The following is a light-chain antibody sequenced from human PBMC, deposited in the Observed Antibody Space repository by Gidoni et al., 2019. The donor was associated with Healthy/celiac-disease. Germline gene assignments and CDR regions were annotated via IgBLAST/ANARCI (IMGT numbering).Light chain of an antibody. J-gene: IGKJ2*01. Sequence: DIVLTQSPATLSLSPGERATLSCRASQSVSSYLAWYQQKPGQAPRLLIYDASNRATGIPARFSGSGSGTDFTLTSSSLEPEDFAVYYCQQRSNWPPYTFGQGTKLEIK. CDR2: DAS. V-gene: IGKV3-11*01. CDR3: QQRSNWPPYT. CDR1: QSVSSY.